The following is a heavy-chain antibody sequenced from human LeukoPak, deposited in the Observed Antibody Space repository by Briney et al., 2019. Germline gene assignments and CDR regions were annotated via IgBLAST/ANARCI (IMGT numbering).Heavy chain of an antibody. J-gene: IGHJ6*02. CDR2: ISAYNGNT. Sequence: ASVKVSCKASGYTFTSYGISWVRQAPGQGLEWMGWISAYNGNTNYAQKLQGRVTMTTDTSTSTAYMELRSLRSDDTAVYYCAGLVPKPGGYYYGMDVWGQGTTVTVSS. CDR1: GYTFTSYG. CDR3: AGLVPKPGGYYYGMDV. V-gene: IGHV1-18*01. D-gene: IGHD2-2*01.